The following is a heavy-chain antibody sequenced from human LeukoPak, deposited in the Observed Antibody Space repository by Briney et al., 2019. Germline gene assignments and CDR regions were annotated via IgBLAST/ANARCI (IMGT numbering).Heavy chain of an antibody. CDR3: ARANGGPAPFFDY. D-gene: IGHD3-16*01. V-gene: IGHV4-59*01. CDR1: GGSLNTYY. J-gene: IGHJ4*02. CDR2: VYYRGST. Sequence: PSETLSLTCTVSGGSLNTYYWSWIRQPPGKGLEGIGYVYYRGSTNYNPSLKSRVTISVDTSKNQFSLKLSSVTAADTAVYYCARANGGPAPFFDYWGQGTLVTVSS.